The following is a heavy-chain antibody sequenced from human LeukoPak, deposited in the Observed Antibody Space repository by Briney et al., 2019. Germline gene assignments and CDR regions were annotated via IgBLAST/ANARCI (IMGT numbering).Heavy chain of an antibody. J-gene: IGHJ4*02. CDR3: AKAPVTTCRGAYCYPFDY. CDR2: IYSGGST. CDR1: GFTVSSNY. V-gene: IGHV3-66*01. D-gene: IGHD2-21*01. Sequence: QAGGSLRLSCAASGFTVSSNYMSWVRQAPGKGLEWVSVIYSGGSTYYADSVKGRFTISRDNSKNTLFLQMNRLRPEDAAVYYCAKAPVTTCRGAYCYPFDYWGQGTLVTVSS.